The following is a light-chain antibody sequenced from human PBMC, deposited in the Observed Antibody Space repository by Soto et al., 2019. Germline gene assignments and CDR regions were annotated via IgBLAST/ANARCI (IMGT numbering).Light chain of an antibody. J-gene: IGKJ4*02. CDR3: QQHINWPRT. CDR1: QTVSSS. Sequence: EIVLTQSPATLSLSPGERATLSCRASQTVSSSLAGYQQKPGQAPRLLLYEASNRATGIPARFSGSGSGADFPLTISSLEPEDFALYYCQQHINWPRTFGVGTKVEIK. V-gene: IGKV3-11*01. CDR2: EAS.